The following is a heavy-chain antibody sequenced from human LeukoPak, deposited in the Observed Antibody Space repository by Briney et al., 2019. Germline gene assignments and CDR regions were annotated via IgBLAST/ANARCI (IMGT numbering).Heavy chain of an antibody. CDR3: ARAETMVRGVMTFDI. CDR2: IYYSGST. CDR1: GGSISSYY. D-gene: IGHD3-10*01. V-gene: IGHV4-59*01. J-gene: IGHJ3*02. Sequence: SETLSLTCTVSGGSISSYYWSWIRQPPGKGLEWNGYIYYSGSTNYNPSLKSRVTISVDTSKNQFSLKLSSVTAADTAVYYCARAETMVRGVMTFDIWGQGTMVTVSS.